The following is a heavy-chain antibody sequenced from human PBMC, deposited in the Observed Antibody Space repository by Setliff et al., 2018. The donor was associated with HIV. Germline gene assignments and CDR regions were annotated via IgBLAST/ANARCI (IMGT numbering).Heavy chain of an antibody. D-gene: IGHD3-22*01. Sequence: GESLRLSCAASGFTFSSYAMSWVRQAPGKGLEWVSGISGSGGSTYYADSVKGRFTISRDNSKNTLYLQMNSLRAADTAVYYCARDPHYFDRSGYFSWFYFDYWGQGKLVTVSS. CDR3: ARDPHYFDRSGYFSWFYFDY. CDR1: GFTFSSYA. CDR2: ISGSGGST. J-gene: IGHJ4*02. V-gene: IGHV3-23*01.